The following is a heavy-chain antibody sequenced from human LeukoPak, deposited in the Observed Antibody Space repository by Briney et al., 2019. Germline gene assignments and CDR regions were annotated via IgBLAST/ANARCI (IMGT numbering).Heavy chain of an antibody. CDR2: IKPNSGVT. D-gene: IGHD2-21*02. J-gene: IGHJ4*02. CDR3: ARPTYCGRNCYFNFDY. CDR1: GYTFATYF. Sequence: ASVKVSCKTSGYTFATYFMHWVRQAPGQGLEWMGYIKPNSGVTNYAQKFRGRVTMTWDTSISTAYIELSGLTSDDTAIYYCARPTYCGRNCYFNFDYWRQGTLVTVSP. V-gene: IGHV1-2*02.